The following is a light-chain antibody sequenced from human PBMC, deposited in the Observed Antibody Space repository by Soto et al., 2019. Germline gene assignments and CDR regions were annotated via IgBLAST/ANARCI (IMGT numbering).Light chain of an antibody. V-gene: IGKV3-15*01. Sequence: EIVLTQSPATLSVSPGDRATLSCRASQSVGNNFAWYQQKPGQAPWLLIFGTSTRATGVPATFSGSGSGTEFTLTISSLQSEDFAVYYCQQYGDWPLTFGGGAKVVIE. CDR2: GTS. CDR3: QQYGDWPLT. J-gene: IGKJ4*01. CDR1: QSVGNN.